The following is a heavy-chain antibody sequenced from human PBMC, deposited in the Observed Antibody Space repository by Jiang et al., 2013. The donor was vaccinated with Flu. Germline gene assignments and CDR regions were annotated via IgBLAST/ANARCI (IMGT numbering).Heavy chain of an antibody. CDR2: ILYDGSYK. D-gene: IGHD6-13*01. V-gene: IGHV3-30*02. Sequence: VQLLESGGGVVQSGGSLRLSCAASGFTFNTFGMHWVRQAPGKGLEWVALILYDGSYKYYADSVKGRFTISRDNSKNTLYLQMSSLRAEDRAVYYCATDTQHRVLQQWGQGTWSSSLQ. CDR3: ATDTQHRVLQQ. J-gene: IGHJ1*01. CDR1: GFTFNTFG.